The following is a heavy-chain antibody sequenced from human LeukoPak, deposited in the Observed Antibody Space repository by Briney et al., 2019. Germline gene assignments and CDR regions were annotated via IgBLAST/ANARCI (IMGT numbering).Heavy chain of an antibody. J-gene: IGHJ4*02. Sequence: GGSLRLSCAASGFTFSSYAMSWVRQAPGKGLEWVSAISGSGGSTYYADSEQGRSTISRDNSKNTLYLQMNSLRAEDTAVYYCAKRTRGVVQYFDYWGQGTLVTVSS. D-gene: IGHD2-2*01. CDR3: AKRTRGVVQYFDY. CDR1: GFTFSSYA. CDR2: ISGSGGST. V-gene: IGHV3-23*01.